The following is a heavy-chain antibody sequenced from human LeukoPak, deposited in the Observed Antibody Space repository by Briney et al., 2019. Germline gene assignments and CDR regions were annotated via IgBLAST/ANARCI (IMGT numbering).Heavy chain of an antibody. Sequence: SQTLSLTCTVSGGSISSGSYYWSWIRQPPGKGLEWIGRIYTSGSTNYNPSLKSRVTISVDTSKNQFYLKLTPVTAADTAVYYCARERTVVVIAATVHYYYYMDVWGKGTTVTISS. D-gene: IGHD2-15*01. V-gene: IGHV4-61*02. CDR3: ARERTVVVIAATVHYYYYMDV. CDR2: IYTSGST. J-gene: IGHJ6*03. CDR1: GGSISSGSYY.